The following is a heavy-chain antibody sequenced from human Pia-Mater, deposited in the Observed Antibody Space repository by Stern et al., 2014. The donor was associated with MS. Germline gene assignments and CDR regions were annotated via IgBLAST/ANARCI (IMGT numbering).Heavy chain of an antibody. J-gene: IGHJ4*02. D-gene: IGHD3-10*01. CDR3: ARGGSRYFDY. CDR1: GFTFVGYW. CDR2: IKQDESEK. V-gene: IGHV3-7*01. Sequence: EVQLVESGGGLVQPGGSLRLSCAASGFTFVGYWMSWVRQAPGKGLEWVAPIKQDESEKYYVDSVKGRFTISRDNAKNSLYLQMNSLRAEDTAVYYCARGGSRYFDYWGQGTLVTVSS.